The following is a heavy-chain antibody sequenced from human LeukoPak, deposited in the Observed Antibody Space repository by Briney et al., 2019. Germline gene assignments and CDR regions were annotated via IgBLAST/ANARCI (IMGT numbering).Heavy chain of an antibody. J-gene: IGHJ4*02. V-gene: IGHV3-23*01. CDR1: GFTFSSYA. CDR2: ISGSGGST. CDR3: AKDSLGDYGDYVALIIGFDY. Sequence: ESGGSLRLSCAPSGFTFSSYAMSWVRQAPGKGLEWVSAISGSGGSTYYADSVKGRFTISRDNSKNTLYLQMNSLRAEDTPVYYCAKDSLGDYGDYVALIIGFDYCSQGTLVTVSS. D-gene: IGHD4-17*01.